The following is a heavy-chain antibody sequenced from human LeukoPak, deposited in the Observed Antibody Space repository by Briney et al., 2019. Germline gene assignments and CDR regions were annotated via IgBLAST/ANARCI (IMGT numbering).Heavy chain of an antibody. D-gene: IGHD5-18*01. V-gene: IGHV3-48*03. Sequence: GGSLRLSCAASGFTFSFHEMNWVRQAPGKGLEWISYIDGSGATIYYADSVKGRFTVSRDNGKSSMYLQMNSLRAEDTALYYCAKDRNVDTAYYFDYWGQGTLVTVSS. J-gene: IGHJ4*02. CDR2: IDGSGATI. CDR3: AKDRNVDTAYYFDY. CDR1: GFTFSFHE.